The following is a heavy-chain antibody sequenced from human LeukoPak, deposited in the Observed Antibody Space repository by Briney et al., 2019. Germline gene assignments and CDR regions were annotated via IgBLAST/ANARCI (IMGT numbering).Heavy chain of an antibody. J-gene: IGHJ6*02. D-gene: IGHD3-22*01. CDR3: ARDVGYDSSGYYLNYYYYGMDV. Sequence: PGRSLRLSCAASEFTFSSYGMHWVRQAPGKGLEWVAVIWYDGSNKYYADSVKGRFTISRDNSKNTLYLQMNSLRAEDTAVYYCARDVGYDSSGYYLNYYYYGMDVWGQGTTVTVSS. CDR1: EFTFSSYG. V-gene: IGHV3-33*01. CDR2: IWYDGSNK.